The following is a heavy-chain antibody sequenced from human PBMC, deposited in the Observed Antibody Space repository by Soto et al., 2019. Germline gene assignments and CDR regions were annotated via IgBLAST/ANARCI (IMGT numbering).Heavy chain of an antibody. Sequence: GGSLRPSCASSWFTFGGSAIHWVRQASGQGRDWFGHIRSKTNSYATAYAESVKGRFTISRDDSMNTAYLQMNSLRAEDTAVYYCARDGGILRSVHYFDYWGQGTLVTVSS. CDR1: WFTFGGSA. J-gene: IGHJ4*02. CDR2: IRSKTNSYAT. V-gene: IGHV3-73*01. D-gene: IGHD3-10*02. CDR3: ARDGGILRSVHYFDY.